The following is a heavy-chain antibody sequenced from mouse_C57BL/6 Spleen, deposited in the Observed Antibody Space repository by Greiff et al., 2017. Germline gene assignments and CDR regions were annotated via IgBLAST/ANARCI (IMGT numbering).Heavy chain of an antibody. CDR2: MYPGDGDT. CDR1: GYAFSSYW. Sequence: QVQLQQSGAELVKPGASVKISCKASGYAFSSYWMNWVKQRPGKGLEWIGQMYPGDGDTNYNGKFKGKATLTADKSSSTAYMQLSSLTSEDSTVYFCAGPPYGSSFDYWGQGTTLTVSS. D-gene: IGHD1-1*01. V-gene: IGHV1-80*01. J-gene: IGHJ2*01. CDR3: AGPPYGSSFDY.